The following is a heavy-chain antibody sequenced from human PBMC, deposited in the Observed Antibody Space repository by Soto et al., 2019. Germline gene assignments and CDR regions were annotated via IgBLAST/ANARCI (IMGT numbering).Heavy chain of an antibody. J-gene: IGHJ3*02. CDR3: AREGYSSSWSQDAFDI. Sequence: SETLSLTCTVSGGSISSGGYYWSWIRQHPGKGLEWIGYIYYSGSTYYNPSLKSRVTISVDTSKNQFSLKLSSVTAADTAVYNCAREGYSSSWSQDAFDIWGQGTMVTVSS. D-gene: IGHD6-13*01. CDR2: IYYSGST. CDR1: GGSISSGGYY. V-gene: IGHV4-31*03.